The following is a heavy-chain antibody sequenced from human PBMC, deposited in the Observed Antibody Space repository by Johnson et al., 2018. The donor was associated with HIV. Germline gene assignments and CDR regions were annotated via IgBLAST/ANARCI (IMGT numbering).Heavy chain of an antibody. CDR1: GFTFDDYA. J-gene: IGHJ3*02. D-gene: IGHD2-15*01. CDR2: ISSSGSTI. V-gene: IGHV3-48*01. Sequence: VQLVESGGGLVQPGRSLRLSCAASGFTFDDYAMHWVRQAPGKGLEWVSYISSSGSTIYYADSVKGRVTISSDNSKNTLYLQMNSLRAEDTAVYYCARDLAALNAFDIWGQGTMVTVSS. CDR3: ARDLAALNAFDI.